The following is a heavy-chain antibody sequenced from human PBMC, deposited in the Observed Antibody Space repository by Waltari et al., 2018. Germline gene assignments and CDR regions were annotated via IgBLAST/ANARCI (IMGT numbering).Heavy chain of an antibody. D-gene: IGHD3-16*01. Sequence: QVQLVQSGAEVKKPGASVKVSCKASGYTFTSYAMHWVRQAPGQRLEWMGWINAGNGNTKYSQKFQGRVTITRDTSASTAYMELSSLRSEDTAVYYCAREDLFGGGYGMDVWGQGTTVTVSS. J-gene: IGHJ6*02. V-gene: IGHV1-3*01. CDR3: AREDLFGGGYGMDV. CDR1: GYTFTSYA. CDR2: INAGNGNT.